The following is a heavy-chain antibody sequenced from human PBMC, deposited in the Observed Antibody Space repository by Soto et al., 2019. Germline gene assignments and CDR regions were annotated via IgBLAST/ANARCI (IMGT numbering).Heavy chain of an antibody. CDR3: ASSFLVIGYYKRYFVF. CDR2: IYYSGST. V-gene: IGHV4-39*01. J-gene: IGHJ4*02. Sequence: SETLSLTCTVSGGSISSSSYYWGWIRQPPGKGLEWIGSIYYSGSTYYNPSLKSRVTISVDTSKNQFSLKLSSVTAADTAVYYCASSFLVIGYYKRYFVFWGQGTLGT. CDR1: GGSISSSSYY. D-gene: IGHD3-9*01.